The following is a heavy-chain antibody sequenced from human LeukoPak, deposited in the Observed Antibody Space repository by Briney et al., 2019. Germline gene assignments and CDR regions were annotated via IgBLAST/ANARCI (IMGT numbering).Heavy chain of an antibody. J-gene: IGHJ4*02. Sequence: TPRPYCGASGFTFSSYAMSWVRQAPGQGLEWVSGISGSDGYTYYADSVKGRFTISRDNSKNSLYLQMNSLRAEDTALYYCARDVGIAAAGTPKDWGQGTLVTGSS. CDR3: ARDVGIAAAGTPKD. V-gene: IGHV3-23*01. CDR1: GFTFSSYA. D-gene: IGHD6-13*01. CDR2: ISGSDGYT.